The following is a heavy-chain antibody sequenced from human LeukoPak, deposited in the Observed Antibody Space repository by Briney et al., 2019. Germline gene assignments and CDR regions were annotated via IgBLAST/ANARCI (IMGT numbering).Heavy chain of an antibody. J-gene: IGHJ1*01. D-gene: IGHD5-24*01. Sequence: PGASVKVSCKASGYTFTSYGISWVRQAPGQGLEWMGWISAYNGNTNYAQKLQGRVTMTTDTSTSTAYMELRSLRSDDTAVYYCARDREGYNYRSVYFQHWGQGTLVTVSS. CDR1: GYTFTSYG. CDR2: ISAYNGNT. CDR3: ARDREGYNYRSVYFQH. V-gene: IGHV1-18*01.